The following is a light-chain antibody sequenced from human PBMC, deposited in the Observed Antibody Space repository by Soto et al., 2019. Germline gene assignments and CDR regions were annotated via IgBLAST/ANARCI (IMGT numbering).Light chain of an antibody. CDR2: DAS. CDR3: QQLDSMPIT. Sequence: DIQMTQSPSTLSASVGDRVTITCRASQSISSWLAWYQQKPGKAPKLLIYDASSLESGVPSRFSGSGSGTEFTLTISSLQPEDFATYYCQQLDSMPITSGQGTRLEI. CDR1: QSISSW. V-gene: IGKV1-5*01. J-gene: IGKJ5*01.